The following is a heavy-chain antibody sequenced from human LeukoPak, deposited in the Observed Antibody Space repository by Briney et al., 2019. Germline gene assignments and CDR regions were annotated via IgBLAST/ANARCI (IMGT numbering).Heavy chain of an antibody. CDR3: AREGNSGWSVNCFDP. V-gene: IGHV3-48*01. CDR2: ISSSSSTI. D-gene: IGHD6-19*01. CDR1: GFTFSSYS. J-gene: IGHJ5*02. Sequence: GGSLRLSCAASGFTFSSYSMNWVRQAPGKGLEWVSYISSSSSTIYYADSVKGRFTISRVNARNSLYLQMNSLRAEDTAVYYCAREGNSGWSVNCFDPWGQGTLVTVSS.